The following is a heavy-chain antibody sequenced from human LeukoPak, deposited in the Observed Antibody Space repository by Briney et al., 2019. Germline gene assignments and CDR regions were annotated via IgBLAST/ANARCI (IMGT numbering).Heavy chain of an antibody. J-gene: IGHJ6*03. CDR1: GFTVSSNY. V-gene: IGHV3-53*05. D-gene: IGHD5-12*01. CDR2: IYSGGST. Sequence: GGSLRLSCAASGFTVSSNYMSWVRQAPGKGLEGASVIYSGGSTYYADSVKGRFTISRDNSKNTLYLQMNSLRAEDTAVYYCAKDTVKVTTIRRVPHYMDVWGKGTTVTISS. CDR3: AKDTVKVTTIRRVPHYMDV.